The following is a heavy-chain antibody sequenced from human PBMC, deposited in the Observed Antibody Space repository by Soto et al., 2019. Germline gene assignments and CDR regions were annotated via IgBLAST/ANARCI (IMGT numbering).Heavy chain of an antibody. D-gene: IGHD3-10*01. CDR3: AKSPSVVLVPSSLGGNNWFDP. Sequence: GGSLRLSCAASGFTFSSYAMHWVRQAQGKGLEWVAVISYDGSNKYYADSVKGRFTISRDNSKNTLYLQMNSLRAEDTAVYFCAKSPSVVLVPSSLGGNNWFDPWGQGTPVTVSS. J-gene: IGHJ5*02. V-gene: IGHV3-30-3*02. CDR1: GFTFSSYA. CDR2: ISYDGSNK.